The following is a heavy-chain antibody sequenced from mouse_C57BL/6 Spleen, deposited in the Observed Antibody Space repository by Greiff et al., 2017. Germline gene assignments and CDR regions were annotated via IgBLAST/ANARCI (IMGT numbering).Heavy chain of an antibody. D-gene: IGHD2-3*01. V-gene: IGHV1-4*01. CDR2: INPSSGYT. CDR3: AGWDGEGYYDYAMDY. CDR1: GYTFTSYT. J-gene: IGHJ4*01. Sequence: VKLQESGAELARPGASVKMSCKASGYTFTSYTMHWVKQRPGQGLEWIGYINPSSGYTKYNQKFKDKATLTADKSSRNAYMQLSSLTSRVSAVYYCAGWDGEGYYDYAMDYWGQGTSVTVSS.